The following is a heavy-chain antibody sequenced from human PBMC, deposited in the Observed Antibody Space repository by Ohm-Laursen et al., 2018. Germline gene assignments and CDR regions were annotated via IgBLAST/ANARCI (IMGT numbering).Heavy chain of an antibody. CDR1: GVTFNSYA. D-gene: IGHD7-27*01. Sequence: SVKVSCKTSGVTFNSYAISWVRQAPGQGLEWMGGVMPIFGTANYAQKFQGRVTITADKSTSTAHLELSSLRSEDTAVYYCARDRTGDYAFDIWGQGTMVTVSS. CDR2: VMPIFGTA. V-gene: IGHV1-69*06. CDR3: ARDRTGDYAFDI. J-gene: IGHJ3*02.